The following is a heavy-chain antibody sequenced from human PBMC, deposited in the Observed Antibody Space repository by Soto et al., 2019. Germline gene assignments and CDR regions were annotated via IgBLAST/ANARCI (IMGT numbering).Heavy chain of an antibody. D-gene: IGHD3-22*01. CDR1: GGSISSYY. CDR3: ARGFGYYDSSGYSPFDY. CDR2: IYYSGST. V-gene: IGHV4-59*01. Sequence: PSETLSLTCTVSGGSISSYYWSWIRQPPGKGLEWIGYIYYSGSTNYNPSLKSRVTISVDTSKNQFSLKLSPVTAADTAVYYCARGFGYYDSSGYSPFDYWGQGTLVTVSS. J-gene: IGHJ4*02.